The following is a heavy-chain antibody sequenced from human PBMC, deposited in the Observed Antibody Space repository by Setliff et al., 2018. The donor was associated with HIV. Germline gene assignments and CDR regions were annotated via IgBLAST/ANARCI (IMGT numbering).Heavy chain of an antibody. V-gene: IGHV4-61*09. Sequence: PSETLSLTCTVSGDSITRGSYYWSWIRQPAGKGLEWIGHIYTSGKTHYSPSLKSRITISADTSKNQLSLNLSSVTAADTAVYYRARAAYSGTYLWEPATDLWGRGTLVTVSS. CDR2: IYTSGKT. J-gene: IGHJ2*01. D-gene: IGHD1-26*01. CDR3: ARAAYSGTYLWEPATDL. CDR1: GDSITRGSYY.